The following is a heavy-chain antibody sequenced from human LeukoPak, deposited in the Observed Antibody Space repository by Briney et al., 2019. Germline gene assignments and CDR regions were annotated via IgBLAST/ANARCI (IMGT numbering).Heavy chain of an antibody. J-gene: IGHJ4*02. Sequence: NPSETLSLTCTVSGGSISSSSYNWGWIRQPPGKGLEWIGSIYYSGSTYYNPSLKSRVTISADTSKNQFSLKLSSVTAADTAVYYCAGSRYSYGYLGYWGQGTLVTVSS. CDR1: GGSISSSSYN. CDR2: IYYSGST. D-gene: IGHD5-18*01. V-gene: IGHV4-39*01. CDR3: AGSRYSYGYLGY.